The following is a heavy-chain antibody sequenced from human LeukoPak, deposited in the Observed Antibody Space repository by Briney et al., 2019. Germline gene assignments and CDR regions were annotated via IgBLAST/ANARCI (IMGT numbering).Heavy chain of an antibody. CDR2: IDPNSGGT. D-gene: IGHD5-12*01. J-gene: IGHJ4*02. Sequence: ASVKVSCKASGYTFTGYYMHWVRQAPGQGLEWMGRIDPNSGGTSYAQKFQGRVTMSRATSISTVYMELSRLTSDDTTVYYCAIDREGGYDKGPFDYWGQGTLVTVSS. V-gene: IGHV1-2*06. CDR1: GYTFTGYY. CDR3: AIDREGGYDKGPFDY.